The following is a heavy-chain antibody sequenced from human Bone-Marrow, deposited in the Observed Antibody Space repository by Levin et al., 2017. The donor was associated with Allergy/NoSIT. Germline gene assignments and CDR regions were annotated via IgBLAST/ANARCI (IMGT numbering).Heavy chain of an antibody. CDR2: IYPGDSDT. D-gene: IGHD4-17*01. J-gene: IGHJ4*02. V-gene: IGHV5-51*01. CDR3: ARRHYRDYYFLY. Sequence: PGGSLRLSCLGSGYSFTSQWVAWVRQMPGKGLEWMGIIYPGDSDTRYSPSFQGQVTISADESVSTAYLQWSSLKASDTAMYYCARRHYRDYYFLYWGQGTLVTVSS. CDR1: GYSFTSQW.